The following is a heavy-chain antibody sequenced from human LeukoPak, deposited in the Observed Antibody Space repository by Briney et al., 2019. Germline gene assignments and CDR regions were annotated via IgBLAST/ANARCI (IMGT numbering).Heavy chain of an antibody. V-gene: IGHV1-24*01. Sequence: ASVKVSCKVSGYTLTELSMHWVRQAPGKGLEWMGGFDPEDGETIYAQKFQGRVTMTEDTSTDTAYMELSSLRSEDTAVYYCATGERGGLADAFDIWGQRTMVTVSS. CDR2: FDPEDGET. J-gene: IGHJ3*02. CDR1: GYTLTELS. D-gene: IGHD3-16*01. CDR3: ATGERGGLADAFDI.